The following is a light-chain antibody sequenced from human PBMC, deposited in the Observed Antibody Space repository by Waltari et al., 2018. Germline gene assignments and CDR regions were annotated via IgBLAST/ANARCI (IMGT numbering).Light chain of an antibody. J-gene: IGLJ1*01. CDR3: SSYAGSNNVV. CDR2: EVS. CDR1: SSDIGGYKY. Sequence: QSALTQPPSASGSPGQSVTISCTGTSSDIGGYKYVSWYRQHPGKGPKLLIYEVSKRPSGGPNRFSGSKSGKTAALTVSGLQAEDEADYYCSSYAGSNNVVFGTGTKVTVL. V-gene: IGLV2-8*01.